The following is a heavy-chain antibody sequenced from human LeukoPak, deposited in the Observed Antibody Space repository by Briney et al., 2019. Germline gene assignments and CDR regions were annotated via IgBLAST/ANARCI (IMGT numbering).Heavy chain of an antibody. CDR2: INPNSGGT. D-gene: IGHD2-15*01. J-gene: IGHJ4*02. Sequence: GASVKVSCKASGYPFTDYYMHWVRQAPGQGLEWMGWINPNSGGTNYAQKFQGRVTMTGDTSISTAYMELSRLRSDDTAVYYCARERTLTSCYDYWGQGTLVTVSS. CDR3: ARERTLTSCYDY. CDR1: GYPFTDYY. V-gene: IGHV1-2*02.